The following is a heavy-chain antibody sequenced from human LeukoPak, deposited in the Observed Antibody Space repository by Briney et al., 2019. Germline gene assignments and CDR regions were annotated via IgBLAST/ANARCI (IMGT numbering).Heavy chain of an antibody. Sequence: SETLSLTCTVSGGSINRSSYYCGWGRQHRGEGLEWIRSIHYSGSTYYNPSLKSRVTISVDTSKNQVSLKLSSVTAADTAVYYCARHFHYCASTSCSDYWGQGTLVTVSS. J-gene: IGHJ4*02. CDR3: ARHFHYCASTSCSDY. CDR2: IHYSGST. D-gene: IGHD2-2*01. CDR1: GGSINRSSYY. V-gene: IGHV4-39*01.